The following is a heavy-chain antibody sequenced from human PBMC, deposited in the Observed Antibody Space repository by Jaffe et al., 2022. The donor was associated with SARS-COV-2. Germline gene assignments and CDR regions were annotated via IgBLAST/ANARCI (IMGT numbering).Heavy chain of an antibody. D-gene: IGHD2-2*01. CDR3: ARHLVLFRVVVPETQLWFDP. CDR1: GGSISSSSYY. V-gene: IGHV4-39*01. Sequence: QLQLQESGPGLVKPSETLSLTCTVSGGSISSSSYYWGWIRQPPGKGLEWIGSIYYSGSTYYNPSLKSRVTISVDTSKNQFSLKLSSVTAADTAVYYCARHLVLFRVVVPETQLWFDPWGQGTLVTVSS. J-gene: IGHJ5*02. CDR2: IYYSGST.